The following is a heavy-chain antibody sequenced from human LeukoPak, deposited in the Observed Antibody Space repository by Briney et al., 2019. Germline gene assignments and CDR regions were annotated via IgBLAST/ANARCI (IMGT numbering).Heavy chain of an antibody. Sequence: GGSLRLSCAASGFTFSGYAMAWVRQAPGKGLEWVSSITITGSSTSYADSVKGRFTVSRDNSKNTLYLQMNSLRAEDTAVYFCAKSSSSWSYYFNYWGQGTLVTVSS. V-gene: IGHV3-23*01. D-gene: IGHD6-13*01. J-gene: IGHJ4*02. CDR2: ITITGSST. CDR3: AKSSSSWSYYFNY. CDR1: GFTFSGYA.